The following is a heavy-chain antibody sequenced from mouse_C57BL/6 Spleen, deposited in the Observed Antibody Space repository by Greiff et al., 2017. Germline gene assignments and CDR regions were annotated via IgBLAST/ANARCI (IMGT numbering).Heavy chain of an antibody. CDR1: GYSFTGYY. J-gene: IGHJ4*01. D-gene: IGHD6-1*01. CDR2: INPSTGGT. CDR3: ARSLDAMDY. V-gene: IGHV1-42*01. Sequence: EVQLQQSGPELVKPGASVKISCKASGYSFTGYYMNWVKQSPEKSLEWIGEINPSTGGTTYNEKFKDKATLTVDKSSSTAYMQLKSLTSEDSAVYYCARSLDAMDYWGQGTSVTVSS.